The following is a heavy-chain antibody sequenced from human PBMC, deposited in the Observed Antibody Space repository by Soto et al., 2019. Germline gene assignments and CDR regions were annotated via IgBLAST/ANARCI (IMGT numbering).Heavy chain of an antibody. CDR3: ARADRNWIES. V-gene: IGHV4-59*02. Sequence: XTLSLPGSVSGGSVSSYLCSWIRQPPGKGLEWIGYIYYSESTNYNPSLRSRATISVDTSRNQFSLKLSSVPAEDTAVYYCARADRNWIESWGQGTLGTVSS. J-gene: IGHJ5*01. CDR2: IYYSEST. CDR1: GGSVSSYL.